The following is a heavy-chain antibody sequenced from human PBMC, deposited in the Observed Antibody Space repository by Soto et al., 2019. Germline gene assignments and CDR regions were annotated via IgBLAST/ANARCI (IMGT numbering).Heavy chain of an antibody. V-gene: IGHV1-69*01. J-gene: IGHJ4*02. D-gene: IGHD1-26*01. CDR2: IIPIFGTA. CDR1: GGTFSSYA. Sequence: QVQLLQSGAEVKKPGSSVKVSCKASGGTFSSYAISWVRQPPGQGLEWMGGIIPIFGTANYAQKFQGRVTITADESTSTAYMELSSLRSEDTAVYYCARVYSGSYHHLRYFDYWGQGTLVTVSS. CDR3: ARVYSGSYHHLRYFDY.